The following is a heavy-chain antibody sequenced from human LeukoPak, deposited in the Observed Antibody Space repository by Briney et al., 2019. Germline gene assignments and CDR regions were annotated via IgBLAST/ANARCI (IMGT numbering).Heavy chain of an antibody. J-gene: IGHJ4*02. CDR2: IKQDGSEK. V-gene: IGHV3-7*01. CDR1: GFTLSNAW. Sequence: PGGSLRLSCAASGFTLSNAWMNWVRQAPGKGLEWVANIKQDGSEKYYVDSVKGRFTISRDNAKNSLYLQMNSLRAEDTAVYYCARGASTSYWGQGTLVTVSS. CDR3: ARGASTSY. D-gene: IGHD2-2*01.